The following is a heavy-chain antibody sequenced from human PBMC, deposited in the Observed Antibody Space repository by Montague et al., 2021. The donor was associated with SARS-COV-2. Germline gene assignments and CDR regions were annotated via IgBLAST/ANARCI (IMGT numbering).Heavy chain of an antibody. CDR3: ARWDPQTLTLIGLRGKSASDY. V-gene: IGHV4-34*01. CDR1: GGSFSGYY. J-gene: IGHJ4*02. Sequence: SETPSLTCAVYGGSFSGYYWTWIRQSPGEGLEWIAEINHSGTTNXNFNPSLRSRVTISVDTSKSQFSLKLSSVTAADTGVYYCARWDPQTLTLIGLRGKSASDYWGQGTLVTVSS. CDR2: INHSGTT. D-gene: IGHD4-23*01.